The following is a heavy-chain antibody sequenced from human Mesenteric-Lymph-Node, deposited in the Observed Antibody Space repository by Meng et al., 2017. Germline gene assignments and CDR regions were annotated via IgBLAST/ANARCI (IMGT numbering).Heavy chain of an antibody. CDR2: INTNTGNP. CDR1: GYSFTSYA. J-gene: IGHJ4*02. D-gene: IGHD3-22*01. Sequence: QVQLVQSGSELKKPWASVKVSCKAYGYSFTSYAMHWVRQAPGQGLEWMGWINTNTGNPTYAQGFTGRFVFSLDTSVSTAYVQISSLKVEDTAMYYCARDNYDTASRFDYWGQGTLVTVSS. V-gene: IGHV7-4-1*02. CDR3: ARDNYDTASRFDY.